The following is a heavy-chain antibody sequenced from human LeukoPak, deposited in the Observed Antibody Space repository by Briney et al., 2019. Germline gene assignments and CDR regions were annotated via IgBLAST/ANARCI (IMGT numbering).Heavy chain of an antibody. Sequence: SVKVSCKASGGTFSSYAISWVRQAPGQGLEWMGGIIPIFGTANYAQKFQGRVTITTDESTSTAYMELSSLRSEDTAVYYCASGLDFWSGYPYYYYYMDVWGKGTTVTVSS. CDR1: GGTFSSYA. V-gene: IGHV1-69*05. CDR2: IIPIFGTA. CDR3: ASGLDFWSGYPYYYYYMDV. J-gene: IGHJ6*03. D-gene: IGHD3-3*01.